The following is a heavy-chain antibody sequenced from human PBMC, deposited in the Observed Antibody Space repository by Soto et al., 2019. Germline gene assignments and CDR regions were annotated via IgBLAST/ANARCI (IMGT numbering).Heavy chain of an antibody. CDR3: ARGVAVEGGGY. Sequence: EVQLVESGGGLVKPGGSLRLSCAASGFTFNSYTMNWVRQAPGKGLEWVSSISSSSSYIFYADSVKGRFTISRDNAKTSVYPQMNTLKYGDTAVYYGARGVAVEGGGYWGQGTLVTVSS. J-gene: IGHJ4*02. CDR1: GFTFNSYT. D-gene: IGHD6-19*01. CDR2: ISSSSSYI. V-gene: IGHV3-21*01.